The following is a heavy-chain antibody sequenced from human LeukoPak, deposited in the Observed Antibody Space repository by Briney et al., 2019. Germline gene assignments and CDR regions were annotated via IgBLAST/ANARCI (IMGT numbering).Heavy chain of an antibody. CDR2: INTNTGNP. Sequence: ASVKVSCKASGGTFSSYAISWVRQAPGQGLEWMGWINTNTGNPTYAQGFTGRFVFSLDTSVSTAYLQINSLKAEDTAVYYCARKSIVAWYGIDYWGQGTLVTVSS. J-gene: IGHJ4*02. D-gene: IGHD3/OR15-3a*01. CDR1: GGTFSSYA. CDR3: ARKSIVAWYGIDY. V-gene: IGHV7-4-1*02.